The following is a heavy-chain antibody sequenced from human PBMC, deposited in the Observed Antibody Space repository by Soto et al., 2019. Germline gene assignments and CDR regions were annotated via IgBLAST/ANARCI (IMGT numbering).Heavy chain of an antibody. CDR2: ISTSGATI. V-gene: IGHV3-23*01. D-gene: IGHD6-19*01. J-gene: IGHJ4*02. CDR1: GFTFRSYA. Sequence: EVQLLESGGGLVQPGGSLRLSCVASGFTFRSYAMSWVRQAPGKGLEWVSGISTSGATIYYADSVKGRFTISRDTSENTLYLQMNSLGAEDTAVYYCAKDSSSGFDYWGQGILVTVSS. CDR3: AKDSSSGFDY.